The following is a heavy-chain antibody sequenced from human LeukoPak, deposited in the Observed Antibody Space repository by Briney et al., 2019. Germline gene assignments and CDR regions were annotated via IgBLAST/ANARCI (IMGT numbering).Heavy chain of an antibody. V-gene: IGHV4-34*01. CDR2: INHSGST. Sequence: SETLSLTCAVYGGSFSGYYWSWIRQPPGKGLEWIGEINHSGSTNYNPSLKSRVTISVDTSKNQFSLKLSSVTAADTAVYYCARDGRIVGATWTYYYYYMDVWGKGTTVTVSS. J-gene: IGHJ6*03. CDR1: GGSFSGYY. D-gene: IGHD1-26*01. CDR3: ARDGRIVGATWTYYYYYMDV.